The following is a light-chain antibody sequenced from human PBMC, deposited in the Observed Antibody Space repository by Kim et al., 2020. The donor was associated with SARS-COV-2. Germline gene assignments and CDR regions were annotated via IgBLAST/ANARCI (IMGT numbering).Light chain of an antibody. CDR1: VLTKKY. Sequence: SYELTQPSSVSVSPGQTARITCSGDVLTKKYGRWFQQKPGHAPVLVIYKDTERPSGIPERFSGSSSGTTVTLTISGAQVEDEADYYCYSAVDNTLGVFGGGTKVTVL. CDR2: KDT. CDR3: YSAVDNTLGV. J-gene: IGLJ3*02. V-gene: IGLV3-27*01.